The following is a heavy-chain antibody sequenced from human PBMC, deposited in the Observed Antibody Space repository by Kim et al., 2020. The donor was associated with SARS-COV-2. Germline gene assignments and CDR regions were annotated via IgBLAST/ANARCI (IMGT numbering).Heavy chain of an antibody. CDR3: VRQGATATTLGDVWFDP. J-gene: IGHJ5*02. Sequence: GESLKISCKGYGYNFGGHWIGWVRQVPGKGLEWMAIIYPDDSNVRYSPSFQGHVSISVDKSIRTVYLQWSSLRTSDTATYYCVRQGATATTLGDVWFDPWGQGTLVTVSS. D-gene: IGHD1-26*01. CDR1: GYNFGGHW. CDR2: IYPDDSNV. V-gene: IGHV5-51*01.